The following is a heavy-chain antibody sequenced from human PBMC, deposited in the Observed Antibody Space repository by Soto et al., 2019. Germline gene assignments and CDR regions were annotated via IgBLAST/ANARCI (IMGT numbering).Heavy chain of an antibody. Sequence: ASVKVSCTASGYTFTGYYMHWVRQAPGQERKSLGWINHNSGGTTYAQKFQGWATMTRDTSISTAYMELSRLRSDDTAVYYCARARGRGSGSYYNYYYGMDVWGQGTTVTVSS. CDR3: ARARGRGSGSYYNYYYGMDV. J-gene: IGHJ6*02. D-gene: IGHD3-10*01. CDR2: INHNSGGT. CDR1: GYTFTGYY. V-gene: IGHV1-2*04.